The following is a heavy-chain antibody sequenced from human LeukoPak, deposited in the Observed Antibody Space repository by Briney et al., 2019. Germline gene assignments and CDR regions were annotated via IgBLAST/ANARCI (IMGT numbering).Heavy chain of an antibody. J-gene: IGHJ3*02. V-gene: IGHV4-4*02. CDR1: GGSISSSNW. Sequence: SETLSLTCAVSGGSISSSNWWSWIRQPPGKGLEWIGNIFYSGSTYYSPSLRSRVTISLDTSRNQFSLKLNSVTAADTAVYYCAKSNGYGLVDIWGQGTMVTVSS. CDR2: IFYSGST. D-gene: IGHD3-10*01. CDR3: AKSNGYGLVDI.